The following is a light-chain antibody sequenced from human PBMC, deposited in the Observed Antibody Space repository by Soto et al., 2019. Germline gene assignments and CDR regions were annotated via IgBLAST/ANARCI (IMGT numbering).Light chain of an antibody. CDR2: GAS. J-gene: IGKJ1*01. V-gene: IGKV3-20*01. CDR3: QQYGSSPGT. Sequence: EIVLTQSPGTLSLSPGEGATLSCRASQTVSSSFSAWYQQKAGQAPRLLIYGASSRATGIPDRFSGSGSGTDFTLTITRLEPEDFAVYYCQQYGSSPGTFGQGTKVEIK. CDR1: QTVSSSF.